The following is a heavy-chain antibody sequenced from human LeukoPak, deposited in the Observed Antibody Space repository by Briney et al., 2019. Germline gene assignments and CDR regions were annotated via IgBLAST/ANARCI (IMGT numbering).Heavy chain of an antibody. J-gene: IGHJ5*02. V-gene: IGHV3-9*01. Sequence: QAGGSLRLSCAASGFTFDDYAMHWVRQAPGKGLEWVSGISWNSGSIGYADSLKGRFTISRDNAKNSLYLQMNSLRAEDTAVYYCARDDVSGGDGVNWFDPWGQGTLVTVSS. D-gene: IGHD3-10*01. CDR3: ARDDVSGGDGVNWFDP. CDR2: ISWNSGSI. CDR1: GFTFDDYA.